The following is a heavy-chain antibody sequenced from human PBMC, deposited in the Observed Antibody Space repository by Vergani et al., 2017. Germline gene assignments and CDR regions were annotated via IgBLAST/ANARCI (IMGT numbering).Heavy chain of an antibody. V-gene: IGHV4-34*01. CDR1: GGSFSGYY. CDR3: ARGYSSSWYANYYGMDV. D-gene: IGHD6-13*01. CDR2: INHSGST. Sequence: QVQLQQWGAGLLKPSETLSLTCAVYGGSFSGYYWSWIRQPPGKGLEWIGEINHSGSTNYNPSLKSRVTISVDTSKNQFSLKLSSVTAADTAVYYLARGYSSSWYANYYGMDVWGQGTTVTVSS. J-gene: IGHJ6*02.